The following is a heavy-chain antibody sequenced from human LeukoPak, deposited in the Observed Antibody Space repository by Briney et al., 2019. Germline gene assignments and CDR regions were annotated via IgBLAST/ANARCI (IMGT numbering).Heavy chain of an antibody. D-gene: IGHD2-15*01. CDR3: AKRFGSYSPAFDI. V-gene: IGHV3-53*01. CDR1: GFTVSSNY. CDR2: IYSGGST. Sequence: GGSLRLSCAASGFTVSSNYMSWVRQAPGKGLEWVSVIYSGGSTYYADSVKGRFTISRDNSKNTLYLQMNSLRAEDTAVYYCAKRFGSYSPAFDIWGQGTMVTVSS. J-gene: IGHJ3*02.